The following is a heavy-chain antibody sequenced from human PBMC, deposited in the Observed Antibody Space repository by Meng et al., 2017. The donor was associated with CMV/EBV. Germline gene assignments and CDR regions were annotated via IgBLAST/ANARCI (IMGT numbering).Heavy chain of an antibody. J-gene: IGHJ4*02. CDR1: GFTFSSYE. Sequence: GESLMISCAAPGFTFSSYEMNWVRQAPGKGLEWVSYISSSGSTIHYADSVKGRFTISRDNAKDSLYLQMNSLRAEDTAVYYCARGVGGFWDYCGGDCYSYYWGQGTLVTVSS. CDR3: ARGVGGFWDYCGGDCYSYY. CDR2: ISSSGSTI. V-gene: IGHV3-48*03. D-gene: IGHD2-21*01.